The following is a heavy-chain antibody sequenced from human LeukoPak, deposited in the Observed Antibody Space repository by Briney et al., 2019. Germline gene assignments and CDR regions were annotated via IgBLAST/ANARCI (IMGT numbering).Heavy chain of an antibody. V-gene: IGHV4-59*01. CDR2: FYYSGNT. J-gene: IGHJ4*02. Sequence: SETLSLTCTVSGGSISSYYWSWIRHPPGKGLEWNGYFYYSGNTNYHPALTSRVTISVDTSKNQFSLKLSSVTAADTAVYYCAGVSGSYYVLYWGQGTLVTVSS. CDR3: AGVSGSYYVLY. D-gene: IGHD1-26*01. CDR1: GGSISSYY.